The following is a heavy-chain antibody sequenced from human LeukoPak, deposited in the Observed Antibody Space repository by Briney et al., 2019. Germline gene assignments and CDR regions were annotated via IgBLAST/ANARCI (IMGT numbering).Heavy chain of an antibody. CDR2: ISTDGAGT. D-gene: IGHD3-22*01. Sequence: GGSLRLSCSASGFTFSNCAMHWVRQVPGKGLEYVSAISTDGAGTYYADSVKGRFTISRDNSKDTLFLQMSSLRPEDTAVYYCVKRVAGSRGYDYWGQGTLVTVSS. J-gene: IGHJ4*02. V-gene: IGHV3-64D*06. CDR3: VKRVAGSRGYDY. CDR1: GFTFSNCA.